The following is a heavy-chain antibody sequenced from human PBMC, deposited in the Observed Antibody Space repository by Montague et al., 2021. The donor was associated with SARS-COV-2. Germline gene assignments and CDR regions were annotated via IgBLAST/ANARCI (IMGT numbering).Heavy chain of an antibody. V-gene: IGHV4-31*03. CDR3: ARNRGWGSRGAGYIDL. CDR1: GGSISGDNYY. J-gene: IGHJ2*01. CDR2: IYYTGST. D-gene: IGHD7-27*01. Sequence: TLSLTCTVSGGSISGDNYYWTWIRQHPGKGLEWIAYIYYTGSTYYNPSLQSRLRTSLDTSKNQFSLTLTSVTAADTAIYHCARNRGWGSRGAGYIDLWGRGTLVTVSS.